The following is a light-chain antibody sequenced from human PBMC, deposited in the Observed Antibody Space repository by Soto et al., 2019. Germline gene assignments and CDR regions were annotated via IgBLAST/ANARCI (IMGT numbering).Light chain of an antibody. CDR2: WAF. CDR3: QQYYSTPLP. J-gene: IGKJ4*01. V-gene: IGKV4-1*01. CDR1: QSVLSSSNNMNY. Sequence: DIVMTQSPDSLAVSLGERATINCKSSQSVLSSSNNMNYLSWYQQKPGQPPKLLFYWAFTRESGVPDRFSSSGSGTDFTLTISSLQAEDVALYYCQQYYSTPLPFGGRSKV.